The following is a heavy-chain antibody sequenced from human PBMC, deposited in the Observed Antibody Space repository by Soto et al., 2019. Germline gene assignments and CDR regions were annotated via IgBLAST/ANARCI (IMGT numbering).Heavy chain of an antibody. CDR2: IIPIFGTA. J-gene: IGHJ4*02. Sequence: ASVKVSCKASGGTFSSYAISWVRQAPGQGLEWMGGIIPIFGTANYAQKFQGRVAITADESTSTAYMELSSLRSEDTAVYYCARATALDTAMAWSAGWGQGTLVTVSS. D-gene: IGHD5-18*01. CDR3: ARATALDTAMAWSAG. CDR1: GGTFSSYA. V-gene: IGHV1-69*13.